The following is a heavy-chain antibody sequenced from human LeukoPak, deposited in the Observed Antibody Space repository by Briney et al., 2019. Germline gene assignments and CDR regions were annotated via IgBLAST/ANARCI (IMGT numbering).Heavy chain of an antibody. V-gene: IGHV4-59*12. Sequence: SETLSLTCTVPGGSISSYYWSWIRQPPGKGPEWIGYIYYSGSTNYNPSLKSRVTISVDTSKNQFSLKLSSVTAADTAVYYCARDTVGATFPGAFDLWGQGTMVTFSS. CDR1: GGSISSYY. J-gene: IGHJ3*01. CDR2: IYYSGST. CDR3: ARDTVGATFPGAFDL. D-gene: IGHD1-26*01.